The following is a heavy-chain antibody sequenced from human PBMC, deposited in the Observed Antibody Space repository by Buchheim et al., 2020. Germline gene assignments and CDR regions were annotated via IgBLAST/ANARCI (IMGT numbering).Heavy chain of an antibody. CDR1: GFTFSSYG. D-gene: IGHD4-17*01. V-gene: IGHV3-33*01. CDR2: IWYDGSNK. Sequence: QVQLVESGGGVVQPGRSLRLSCAASGFTFSSYGMHWVRQAPGKGLEWAAVIWYDGSNKYYADSVKGRFPISSDNSKNPLYLQMNSLRAEDTAVYYCARDRTTVTDYWGQGTL. J-gene: IGHJ4*02. CDR3: ARDRTTVTDY.